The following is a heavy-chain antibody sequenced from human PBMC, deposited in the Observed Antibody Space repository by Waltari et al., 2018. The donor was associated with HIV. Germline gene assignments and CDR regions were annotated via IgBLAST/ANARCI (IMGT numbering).Heavy chain of an antibody. CDR3: VKAFGIVRGAPQYFDV. CDR2: ISDSGKKT. V-gene: IGHV3-23*04. CDR1: GFTFSSYS. D-gene: IGHD3-10*02. Sequence: EVQLVESGGDLVQPGGSLRLSCATSGFTFSSYSMNWVRQSSRKGLEWVSKISDSGKKTDYADSAKGRFIISRDNSKNILFLQMNGVKVEDTAVYYCVKAFGIVRGAPQYFDVWGQGTQVIVSS. J-gene: IGHJ4*02.